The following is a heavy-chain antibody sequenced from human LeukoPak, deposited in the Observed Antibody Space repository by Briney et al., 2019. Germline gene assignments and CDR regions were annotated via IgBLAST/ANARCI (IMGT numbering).Heavy chain of an antibody. J-gene: IGHJ4*02. CDR2: IYYSGST. D-gene: IGHD2-15*01. V-gene: IGHV4-59*11. CDR1: GGSISSHY. CDR3: ARRVPGTTWYDY. Sequence: SETLSLTCTVSGGSISSHYWNWIRQPPGKGLEWIGYIYYSGSTNYNPSLKSRVTMSVDTSKNQFSLNLSSVTAADTAVYYCARRVPGTTWYDYWGQGTLVTVSS.